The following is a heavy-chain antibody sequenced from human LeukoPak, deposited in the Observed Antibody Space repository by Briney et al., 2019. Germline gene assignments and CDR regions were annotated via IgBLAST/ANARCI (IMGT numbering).Heavy chain of an antibody. CDR2: IYYSGST. J-gene: IGHJ5*02. D-gene: IGHD3-10*01. CDR3: ARHRRYYGSGSGWFDP. V-gene: IGHV4-59*08. CDR1: GGSISSYY. Sequence: KASETLSLTCTVSGGSISSYYWSWIRQPPGKGLEWIGYIYYSGSTNYNPSLKSRVTISVDTSKNQFSLKLSSVTAADTAVYYCARHRRYYGSGSGWFDPWGQGTLVTVSS.